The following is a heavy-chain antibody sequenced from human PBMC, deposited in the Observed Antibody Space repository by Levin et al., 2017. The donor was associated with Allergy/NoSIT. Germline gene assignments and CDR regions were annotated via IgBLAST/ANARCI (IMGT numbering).Heavy chain of an antibody. CDR2: ISDTGGTT. Sequence: SGGSLRLSCTASGFSFSTSPMTWIRQAPGRGLEWVSRISDTGGTTYYAPSFKGRFSISRDNSKNTVFLHINSLRADDTAVYFCARDEKSRYYGMDIWGQGTTVTVSS. CDR3: ARDEKSRYYGMDI. V-gene: IGHV3-23*01. J-gene: IGHJ6*02. CDR1: GFSFSTSP.